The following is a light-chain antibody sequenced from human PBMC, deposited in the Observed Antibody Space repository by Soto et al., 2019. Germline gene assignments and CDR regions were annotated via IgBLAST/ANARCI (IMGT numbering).Light chain of an antibody. J-gene: IGLJ2*01. CDR3: CSYAVSYTLV. CDR1: SSDVGGYNC. Sequence: QSALTQPRSVSGSPGQSVTISCTGTSSDVGGYNCVSWYQQHPGKAPKVMIYDVSKRPSGVPDRFSGSKSGNTASLTISGLQAEVEAVYYCCSYAVSYTLVFGGGTKLTVL. CDR2: DVS. V-gene: IGLV2-11*01.